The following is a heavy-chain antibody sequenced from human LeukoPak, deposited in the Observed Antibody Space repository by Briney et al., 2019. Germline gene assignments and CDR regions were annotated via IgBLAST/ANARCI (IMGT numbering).Heavy chain of an antibody. Sequence: GASVKVSCKASGYTFTSYTMNWVRQAPGQGLEWMGWINTNTENPTYAQGFTGRFVFSLDSSVSTAYLQISSLKAEDTAVYYCARGGSEYAFWSVQRSNWFDPWGQGTLVTVSS. J-gene: IGHJ5*02. CDR2: INTNTENP. CDR3: ARGGSEYAFWSVQRSNWFDP. V-gene: IGHV7-4-1*02. CDR1: GYTFTSYT. D-gene: IGHD3-3*01.